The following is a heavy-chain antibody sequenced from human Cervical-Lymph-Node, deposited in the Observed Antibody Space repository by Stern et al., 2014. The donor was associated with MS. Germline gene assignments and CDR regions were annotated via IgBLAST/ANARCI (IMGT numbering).Heavy chain of an antibody. CDR2: ISYDGNHK. Sequence: QMQLVQSGGAVVQPGRSLRLSCAASGFTFSSYGMHWVRQAPGKGLEWVTVISYDGNHKYYAASVKGGFTISRDNSKNTLHLQMNSVTPDDTAIYYCARDYEDTSMLFDHWGQGTLVTVSS. D-gene: IGHD2-8*01. CDR3: ARDYEDTSMLFDH. J-gene: IGHJ4*02. V-gene: IGHV3-30*03. CDR1: GFTFSSYG.